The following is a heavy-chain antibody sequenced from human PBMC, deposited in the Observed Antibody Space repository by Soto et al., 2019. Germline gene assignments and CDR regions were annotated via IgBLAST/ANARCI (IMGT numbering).Heavy chain of an antibody. Sequence: SETLSLTCAVSGGSISSSNWWSWVRQPPGKGLEWIGEIYHSGSTNYNPSLKSRVTKSVDKSKNKFSLKLSSVTAADTAVYYCARAAMGGSSWPFDYWGQGTLVTVS. CDR1: GGSISSSNW. D-gene: IGHD6-13*01. CDR3: ARAAMGGSSWPFDY. CDR2: IYHSGST. J-gene: IGHJ4*02. V-gene: IGHV4-4*02.